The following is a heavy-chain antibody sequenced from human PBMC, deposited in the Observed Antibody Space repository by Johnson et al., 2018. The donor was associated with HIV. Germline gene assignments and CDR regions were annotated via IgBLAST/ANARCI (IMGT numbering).Heavy chain of an antibody. Sequence: VQLVESGGGLVKPGGSLRLSCAASGFTFSSYGLHWVRQAPGKGLEWVAVISFDGRNKFYADSVKGRFTISRDNSKNTLYLQMNSLRAEDTAVYYCVRDRSTYSGSYYGWDAFALWGQGTMVTVSS. J-gene: IGHJ3*01. CDR2: ISFDGRNK. CDR3: VRDRSTYSGSYYGWDAFAL. CDR1: GFTFSSYG. V-gene: IGHV3-30*04. D-gene: IGHD1-26*01.